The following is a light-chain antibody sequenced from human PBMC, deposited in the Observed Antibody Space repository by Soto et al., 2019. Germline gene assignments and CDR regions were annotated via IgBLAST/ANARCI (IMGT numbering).Light chain of an antibody. CDR2: GAS. J-gene: IGKJ5*01. Sequence: DIQMTQSPSFVSASVGDRVIITCRASQGISNWLAWYQQKPGKAPNLLIYGASRLHSGVPSRFSGSGSGADFTLTISSLQTEDSATYYCQQAHTYPITVGQGTRLEIK. CDR3: QQAHTYPIT. CDR1: QGISNW. V-gene: IGKV1-12*01.